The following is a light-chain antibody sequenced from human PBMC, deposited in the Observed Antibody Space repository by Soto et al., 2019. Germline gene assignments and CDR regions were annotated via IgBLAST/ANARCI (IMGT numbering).Light chain of an antibody. Sequence: DIQMTQSPSFVSAAVGDRVTLTCRASQDISNCLAWYQQKPGTAPTLLIYATSNLRRGVPSRFSCSGSGTDFTLTISGLQPEDFATYYCQQASSFPRTFGQGTKVEIK. CDR1: QDISNC. CDR3: QQASSFPRT. CDR2: ATS. J-gene: IGKJ1*01. V-gene: IGKV1-12*01.